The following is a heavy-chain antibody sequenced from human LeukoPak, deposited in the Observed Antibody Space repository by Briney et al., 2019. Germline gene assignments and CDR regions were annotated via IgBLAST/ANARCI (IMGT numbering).Heavy chain of an antibody. D-gene: IGHD4-17*01. Sequence: SETLSLTCTVSGGSISSYYWSWIRQPPGKGLEWIGYIYYSGSTNYNPSLKSRITISVDTSKNQFSLKLSSVTAADTAVYYCARDRTYGDYAPAFDYWGQGTLVTVSS. CDR2: IYYSGST. J-gene: IGHJ4*02. CDR1: GGSISSYY. V-gene: IGHV4-59*01. CDR3: ARDRTYGDYAPAFDY.